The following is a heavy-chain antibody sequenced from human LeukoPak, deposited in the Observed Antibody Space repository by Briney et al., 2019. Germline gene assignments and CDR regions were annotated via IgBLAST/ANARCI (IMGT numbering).Heavy chain of an antibody. D-gene: IGHD3-10*01. CDR1: GGSISSSSYF. CDR2: IYYSGGT. CDR3: ARYYYGSGKQPY. Sequence: SETLSLTCTVSGGSISSSSYFWGWIRQPPGKGLECIGNIYYSGGTSYNPSLKSRVTISVDTSKNQFSGKLSSVTAADTAIYYCARYYYGSGKQPYWGQGTLVTVSS. J-gene: IGHJ4*02. V-gene: IGHV4-39*01.